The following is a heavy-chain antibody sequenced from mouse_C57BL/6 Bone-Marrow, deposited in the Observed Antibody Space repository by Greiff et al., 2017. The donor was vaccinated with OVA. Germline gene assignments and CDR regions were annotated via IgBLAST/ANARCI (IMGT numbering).Heavy chain of an antibody. CDR2: ISNGGGST. D-gene: IGHD1-1*01. J-gene: IGHJ2*01. V-gene: IGHV5-12*01. CDR3: ARNYGFDY. Sequence: EVKLEESGGGLVQPGGSLKLSCAASGFTFSDYYMYWVRQTPEKRLEWVAYISNGGGSTYYPDTVKGRFTISRDNAKNTLYLQMSRLKSEDTAMYYCARNYGFDYWGQGTTLTVSS. CDR1: GFTFSDYY.